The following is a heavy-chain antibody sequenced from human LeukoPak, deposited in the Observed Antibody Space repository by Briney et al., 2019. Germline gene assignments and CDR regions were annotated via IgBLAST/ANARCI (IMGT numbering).Heavy chain of an antibody. Sequence: AGGSLRLSCSASGFAFSRYGMHWARQAPGKGLEYVSSISSSGGSTNYADSVKGRFTISRDNSKNTLYVDMSSLRPEDTAVYYCVKDRGGDSVFDYWGQGTLVTVSS. D-gene: IGHD4-17*01. CDR1: GFAFSRYG. CDR2: ISSSGGST. J-gene: IGHJ4*02. V-gene: IGHV3-64*05. CDR3: VKDRGGDSVFDY.